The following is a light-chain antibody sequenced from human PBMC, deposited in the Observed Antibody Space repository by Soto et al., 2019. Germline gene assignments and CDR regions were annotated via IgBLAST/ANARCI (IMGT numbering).Light chain of an antibody. CDR1: SSDVGGYNY. CDR2: EVS. V-gene: IGLV2-8*01. J-gene: IGLJ1*01. Sequence: QSALTQPPCASGSPGQSVTISCIGTSSDVGGYNYVSWYQQHPGKAPKLMIYEVSRRPSGVPDRFSGSKSGNTASLTVSGLQAEDEADYYCSSYAGSNNYVFGTGTKVTVL. CDR3: SSYAGSNNYV.